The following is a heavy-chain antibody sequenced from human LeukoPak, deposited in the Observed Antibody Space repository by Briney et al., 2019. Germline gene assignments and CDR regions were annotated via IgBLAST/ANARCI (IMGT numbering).Heavy chain of an antibody. CDR1: GFSVSSNY. CDR2: LYIGGNT. J-gene: IGHJ1*01. V-gene: IGHV3-53*01. D-gene: IGHD1-26*01. CDR3: ARELAVGAITEYFQD. Sequence: PGGSLRLSCVASGFSVSSNYMAWVRQAPGKGLEWVSVLYIGGNTYYGDFVKGRFTISSDNSRNTLYLQMNSLRVDDTAVYYCARELAVGAITEYFQDWGQGTLVTVSS.